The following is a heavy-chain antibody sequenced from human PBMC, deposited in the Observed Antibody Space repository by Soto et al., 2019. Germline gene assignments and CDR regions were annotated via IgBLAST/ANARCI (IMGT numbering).Heavy chain of an antibody. D-gene: IGHD3-10*01. V-gene: IGHV1-69*01. CDR3: ASATPMFRAYYVMDV. J-gene: IGHJ6*02. CDR2: IIPIFGTA. CDR1: GVTFSSYA. Sequence: QVQLVQSGAEVKKPGSSVKVSCKASGVTFSSYAIRWVRQDPGQGLAWMGGIIPIFGTANYAQKLQGRVTITADESTSTAYMELSSLRSEDPAVYYCASATPMFRAYYVMDVWGQGTTVTVSS.